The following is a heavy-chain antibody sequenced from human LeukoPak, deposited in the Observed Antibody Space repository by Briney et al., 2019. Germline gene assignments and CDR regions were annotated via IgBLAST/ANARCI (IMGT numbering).Heavy chain of an antibody. Sequence: SETLSLTCTVSGGSISSYYWSWIRQPPGKGLEWIGYIYYSGSTNYNPSLKSRVTISVDTSKNQFSLKLSSVTAADTAVYYCARDGPPGIVGATRYYYYYMDVWGKGTTVTVSS. V-gene: IGHV4-59*12. J-gene: IGHJ6*03. CDR2: IYYSGST. CDR1: GGSISSYY. CDR3: ARDGPPGIVGATRYYYYYMDV. D-gene: IGHD1-26*01.